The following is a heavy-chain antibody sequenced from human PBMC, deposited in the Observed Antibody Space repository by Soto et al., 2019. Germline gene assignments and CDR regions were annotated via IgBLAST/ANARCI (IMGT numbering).Heavy chain of an antibody. D-gene: IGHD3-3*01. Sequence: GSLKLSCAGAGFTFGTYSMNWVRQAAGKGLEWIAYISYDSDTIQYADSVKGRFTISRDNAKNSLYLQMNSLRDEDTAVYYCARLYYDYVWGQGTTVTVSS. CDR3: ARLYYDYV. CDR2: ISYDSDTI. CDR1: GFTFGTYS. V-gene: IGHV3-48*02. J-gene: IGHJ6*02.